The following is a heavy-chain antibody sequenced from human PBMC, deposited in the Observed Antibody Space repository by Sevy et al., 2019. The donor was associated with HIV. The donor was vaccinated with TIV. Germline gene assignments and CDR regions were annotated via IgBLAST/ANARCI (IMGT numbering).Heavy chain of an antibody. CDR1: GGSIGSSSYY. D-gene: IGHD3-3*02. J-gene: IGHJ6*02. CDR2: IYYTGTT. Sequence: LETLSLTCTVSGGSIGSSSYYWVWIRQPPGKGLEWIGSIYYTGTTYYNPSLKSRVTISADRSKNEFSLKLSSVAAADTAVYYCARPFLNYFYGLDVWGRGTTVTVSS. V-gene: IGHV4-39*01. CDR3: ARPFLNYFYGLDV.